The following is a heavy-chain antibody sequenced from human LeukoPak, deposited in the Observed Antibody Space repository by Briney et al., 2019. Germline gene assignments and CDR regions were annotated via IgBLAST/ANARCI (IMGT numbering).Heavy chain of an antibody. V-gene: IGHV4-59*08. CDR1: GGSISSYY. Sequence: SETLSLTCTVSGGSISSYYWSWIRQPPGKGLEWIGYIYYSGSTNYSPSLKSRVTISVDTSKNQFSLKLSSVTAADTAVYYCARHQYSYGFFDYWGQGTLVTVSS. CDR3: ARHQYSYGFFDY. D-gene: IGHD5-18*01. CDR2: IYYSGST. J-gene: IGHJ4*02.